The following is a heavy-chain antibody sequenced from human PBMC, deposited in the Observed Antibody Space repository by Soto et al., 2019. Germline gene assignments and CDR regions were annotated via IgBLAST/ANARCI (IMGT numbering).Heavy chain of an antibody. J-gene: IGHJ4*02. CDR3: ARSVFL. CDR2: IYYSGST. V-gene: IGHV4-31*03. D-gene: IGHD3-10*02. Sequence: SQMNPHTYTVSDGSIRSRGYYWSWIRQHPGKGLEWIGYIYYSGSTYYKPSLKSRVTISVDTSKNQFSLKLSSVTHADMAVYYCARSVFLWGRGTLVTVSS. CDR1: DGSIRSRGYY.